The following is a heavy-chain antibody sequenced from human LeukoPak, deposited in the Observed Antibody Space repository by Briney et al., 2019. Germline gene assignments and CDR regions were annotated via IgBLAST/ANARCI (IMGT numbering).Heavy chain of an antibody. CDR2: IYYSGST. J-gene: IGHJ4*02. V-gene: IGHV4-59*01. Sequence: PSETLSLTCTVSGGSISSYYWSWIRQPPGKGLGWIGYIYYSGSTNYNPSLKSRVTISVDTSKNQFSLKLSSVTAADTAVYYCARARYYYDSSGYYYPHYFDYWGQGTLVTVSS. CDR1: GGSISSYY. D-gene: IGHD3-22*01. CDR3: ARARYYYDSSGYYYPHYFDY.